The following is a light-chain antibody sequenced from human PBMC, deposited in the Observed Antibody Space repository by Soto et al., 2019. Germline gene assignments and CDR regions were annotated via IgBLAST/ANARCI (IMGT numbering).Light chain of an antibody. V-gene: IGKV3D-15*01. Sequence: EIGMSQSPASVSVSPGERATLSCRASQSVSSNFAWYQQKPGQAPRLLIYDASTRATDIPVRFSGSGSGTEFTLTISSLQSEDSAVYYCPQYNDWLYPLGPVTKVDIK. J-gene: IGKJ3*01. CDR1: QSVSSN. CDR3: PQYNDWLYP. CDR2: DAS.